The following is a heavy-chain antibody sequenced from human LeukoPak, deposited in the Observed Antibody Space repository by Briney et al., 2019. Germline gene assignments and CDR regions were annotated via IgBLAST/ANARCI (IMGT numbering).Heavy chain of an antibody. CDR2: ISHTGETK. Sequence: GGSLRLSCAASGFRFSDYYLSWIRQAPGKGLGWISYISHTGETKYYTDSMKGRFTISRDHAKNSLYLQMNSLRAEDTAVYYCARVWWQQPEYWGQGTLVTVSS. V-gene: IGHV3-11*01. D-gene: IGHD2-15*01. CDR3: ARVWWQQPEY. CDR1: GFRFSDYY. J-gene: IGHJ4*02.